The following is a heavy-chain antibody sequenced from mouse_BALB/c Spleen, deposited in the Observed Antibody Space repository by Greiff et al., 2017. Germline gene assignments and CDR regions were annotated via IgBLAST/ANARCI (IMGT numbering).Heavy chain of an antibody. V-gene: IGHV1-9*01. J-gene: IGHJ2*01. Sequence: QVQLQQSGAELMKPGASVKISCKATGYTFSSYWIEWVKQRPGHGLEWIGEILPGSGSTNYNEKFKGKATFTADTSSNTAYMQLSSLTSEDSAVYYCARWDYYGPFDYWGQGTTLTVSS. CDR3: ARWDYYGPFDY. D-gene: IGHD1-1*01. CDR2: ILPGSGST. CDR1: GYTFSSYW.